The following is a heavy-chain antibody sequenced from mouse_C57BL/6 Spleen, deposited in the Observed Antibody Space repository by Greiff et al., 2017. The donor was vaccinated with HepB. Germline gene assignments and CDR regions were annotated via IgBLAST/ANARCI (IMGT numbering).Heavy chain of an antibody. CDR2: ISSGGDYI. CDR1: GFTFSSYA. V-gene: IGHV5-9-1*02. J-gene: IGHJ1*03. Sequence: EVQRVESGEGLVKPGGSLKLSCAASGFTFSSYAMSWVRQTPEKRLEWVAYISSGGDYIYYADTVKGRFTISRDNARNTLYLQMSSLKSEDTAMYYCTRVPTTVVATYWYFDVWGTGTTVTVSS. CDR3: TRVPTTVVATYWYFDV. D-gene: IGHD1-1*01.